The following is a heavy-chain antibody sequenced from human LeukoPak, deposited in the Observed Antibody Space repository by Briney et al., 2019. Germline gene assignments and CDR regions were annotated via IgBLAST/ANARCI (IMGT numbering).Heavy chain of an antibody. Sequence: GASVKVSCKASGYTFTDYYMHWVRQAPGQGLEWMGWINPNSGGTNYAQKFQGGVTMTRDTSISTAYMELSRLRSDDTAVYYCASPSYYYVSSGYPGYYFGYWGQGTLVTVSS. D-gene: IGHD3-22*01. V-gene: IGHV1-2*02. CDR1: GYTFTDYY. CDR2: INPNSGGT. CDR3: ASPSYYYVSSGYPGYYFGY. J-gene: IGHJ4*02.